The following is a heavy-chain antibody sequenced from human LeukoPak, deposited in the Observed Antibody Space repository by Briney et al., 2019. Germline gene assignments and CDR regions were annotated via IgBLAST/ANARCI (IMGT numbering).Heavy chain of an antibody. V-gene: IGHV3-53*01. D-gene: IGHD5-24*01. J-gene: IGHJ4*02. CDR1: GFTVSSNY. CDR2: IYSGGAT. CDR3: ASCRDGYNYLDY. Sequence: GGSLRLSCAASGFTVSSNYMSWVRQAPGKGLEWVSVIYSGGATYYADSVKGRFTISRDNSKNTLSLQMNSLRVEDTAVSYCASCRDGYNYLDYWGQGTLVTVSS.